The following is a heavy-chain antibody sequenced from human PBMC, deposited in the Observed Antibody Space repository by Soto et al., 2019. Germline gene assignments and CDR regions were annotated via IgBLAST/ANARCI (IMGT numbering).Heavy chain of an antibody. CDR1: GFTFSSDW. D-gene: IGHD3-22*01. CDR3: ASLYDSSGYYGFPDAFHI. V-gene: IGHV3-7*03. J-gene: IGHJ3*02. CDR2: IKQDGSEK. Sequence: GGSLRLSCAASGFTFSSDWMSWVRQAPGKGLEWVANIKQDGSEKYYVDSVKGRFTISRDNAKNSLYLQMNSLRAEDTAVYYCASLYDSSGYYGFPDAFHIWGQGTMVTVSS.